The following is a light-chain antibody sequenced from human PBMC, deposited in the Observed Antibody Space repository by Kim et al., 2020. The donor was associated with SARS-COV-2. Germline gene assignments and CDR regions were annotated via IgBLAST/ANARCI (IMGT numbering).Light chain of an antibody. CDR2: QVS. V-gene: IGKV2-30*02. CDR3: MQGALGYT. Sequence: EVVMTQSPLSLPVTLGQPASISCRSSQGLVRSDGNTYLNWYQQRPGQSPKRLIYQVSKRDSGVPDRFSGSGSGTDFTLKISRVEAEDVGIYFCMQGALGYTFGQGTKLEIK. CDR1: QGLVRSDGNTY. J-gene: IGKJ2*01.